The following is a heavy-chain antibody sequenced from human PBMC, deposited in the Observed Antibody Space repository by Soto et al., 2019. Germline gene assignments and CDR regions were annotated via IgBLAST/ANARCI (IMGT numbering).Heavy chain of an antibody. Sequence: EVQLVESGGGLVQPGGSLRLSCEASGFTFSSYWMSWVRQAPGKGLEWVANVRQDGSQKYLVASVKGRFTISRDNAKNSMYLQMNSLRAEDTAVYYCVREGSSGWHFDSWGQGTLVTVSS. V-gene: IGHV3-7*01. CDR3: VREGSSGWHFDS. J-gene: IGHJ4*02. CDR2: VRQDGSQK. D-gene: IGHD6-19*01. CDR1: GFTFSSYW.